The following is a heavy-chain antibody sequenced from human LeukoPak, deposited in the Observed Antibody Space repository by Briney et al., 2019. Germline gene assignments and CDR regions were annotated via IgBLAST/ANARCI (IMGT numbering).Heavy chain of an antibody. CDR3: ARDYYGSGSYYWFDP. CDR2: INPNSGGT. J-gene: IGHJ5*02. D-gene: IGHD3-10*01. Sequence: ASVKVSCKASGCTFTGYYMHWVRQAPGQGLEWMGWINPNSGGTNYAQKFQGRVTMTRDTSISTAYMELSRLRSDDTAVYYCARDYYGSGSYYWFDPWGQGTLVTVSS. CDR1: GCTFTGYY. V-gene: IGHV1-2*02.